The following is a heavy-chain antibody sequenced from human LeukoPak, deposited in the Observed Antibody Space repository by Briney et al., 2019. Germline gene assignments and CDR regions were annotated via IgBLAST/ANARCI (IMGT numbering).Heavy chain of an antibody. J-gene: IGHJ5*02. V-gene: IGHV1-8*01. D-gene: IGHD3-10*01. CDR1: GYTFTSYD. CDR2: MNPNSGNT. Sequence: ASVKVSCKASGYTFTSYDINWVRQATGQGLEWMGWMNPNSGNTGYAQKFQGRVTMTRNTSISTAYMELSSLRSEDTAVYYCARAGGITMVRGVIRTDPDLDPWGQGTLDTVSS. CDR3: ARAGGITMVRGVIRTDPDLDP.